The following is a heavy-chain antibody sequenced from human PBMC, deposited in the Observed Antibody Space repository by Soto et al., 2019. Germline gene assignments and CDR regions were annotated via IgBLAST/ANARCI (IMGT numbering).Heavy chain of an antibody. V-gene: IGHV4-59*08. CDR2: IYYSGST. Sequence: QVQLQESGPGLVKPSETLSLTCTVSGGSINSYYWSWIRQPPGKGLEWIAYIYYSGSTNYNPPLKSRVTISVDTSKAQFSLKVRSVTAADTAVYYCAAMATYYYYGMDVWGQGTTVTVSS. J-gene: IGHJ6*02. CDR3: AAMATYYYYGMDV. CDR1: GGSINSYY. D-gene: IGHD5-12*01.